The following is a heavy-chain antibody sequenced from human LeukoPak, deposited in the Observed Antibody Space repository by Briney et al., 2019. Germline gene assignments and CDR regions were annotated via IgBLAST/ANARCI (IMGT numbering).Heavy chain of an antibody. J-gene: IGHJ6*02. CDR2: IYYSGST. D-gene: IGHD4-23*01. CDR3: ARGGGTNYYYYGMDV. V-gene: IGHV4-59*01. Sequence: SETLSLTCTVSGGSISSYYWSWIRPPPGKGLEWIGYIYYSGSTNYNPSLKSRVTISVDTSKNQFSLKLSSVTAADTAVYYCARGGGTNYYYYGMDVWGQGTTVTVSS. CDR1: GGSISSYY.